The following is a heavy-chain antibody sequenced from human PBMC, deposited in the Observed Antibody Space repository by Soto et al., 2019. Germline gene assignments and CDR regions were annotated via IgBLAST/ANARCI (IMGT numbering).Heavy chain of an antibody. CDR2: ISYDGSNK. CDR3: AKEAKSSWYYYYYYGMDV. CDR1: GFTFSSYG. Sequence: QVQLVESGGGVVQPGRSLRLSCAASGFTFSSYGMHWVRQAPGKGLEWVAVISYDGSNKYYADSVKDRFTISRDNSKNTLYLQMNSLRAEDTAVYYCAKEAKSSWYYYYYYGMDVWGQGTTVTVSS. J-gene: IGHJ6*02. D-gene: IGHD6-13*01. V-gene: IGHV3-30*18.